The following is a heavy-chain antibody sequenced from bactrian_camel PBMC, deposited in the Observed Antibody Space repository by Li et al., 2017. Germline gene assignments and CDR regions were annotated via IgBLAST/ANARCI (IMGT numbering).Heavy chain of an antibody. Sequence: LSCAASGFSFSSYTMTWVRQAPGKEREAVATIDSGGSASYAFAVKGRFTISRDNAKNTVYLQMNSVEPEDTAVYYCAADPKSCWAPSVLRPNAFAYWGQGTQVTVS. J-gene: IGHJ6*01. D-gene: IGHD7*01. CDR2: IDSGGSA. V-gene: IGHV3S67*01. CDR1: GFSFSSYT. CDR3: AADPKSCWAPSVLRPNAFAY.